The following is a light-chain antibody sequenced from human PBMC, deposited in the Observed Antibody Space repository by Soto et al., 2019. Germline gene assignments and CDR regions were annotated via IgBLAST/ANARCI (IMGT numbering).Light chain of an antibody. CDR2: KAS. CDR1: QSISSW. V-gene: IGKV1-5*03. CDR3: QQYYSYPFT. J-gene: IGKJ5*01. Sequence: IQITPSPSPPSPSLGDKVTLPFRASQSISSWLAWYQQKPGKAPKLLIYKASSLESGVPSRFSGSGSGTDFTLTISCLQSEDFATYYCQQYYSYPFTFGQGTRLEIK.